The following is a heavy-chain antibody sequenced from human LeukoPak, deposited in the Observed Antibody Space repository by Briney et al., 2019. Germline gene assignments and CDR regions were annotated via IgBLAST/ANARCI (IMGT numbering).Heavy chain of an antibody. CDR2: INWSGGST. D-gene: IGHD3-22*01. Sequence: GVTVRLSCAASGFTFDDYGMSWVRQAPGKGLEWVSGINWSGGSTGYADSVKGRFTISRDNAKNSLYLQMNSLRAEDTALYYCARGHYYDSSGYYFPAAFDIWGQGTMVTVSS. J-gene: IGHJ3*02. V-gene: IGHV3-20*04. CDR1: GFTFDDYG. CDR3: ARGHYYDSSGYYFPAAFDI.